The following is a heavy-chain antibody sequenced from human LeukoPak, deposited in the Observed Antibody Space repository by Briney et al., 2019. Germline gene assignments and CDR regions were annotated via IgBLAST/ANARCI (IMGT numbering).Heavy chain of an antibody. D-gene: IGHD3-3*01. CDR3: ARSLADYDFWSGYYTLDAFDI. CDR1: GFTFSSYW. Sequence: GGSLRLSCAASGFTFSSYWMSWVRQAPGKGLEWVANIKQDGSEKYYVDSVKGRFTISRDNAKNSLYLQMNSLRAEDTAVYYCARSLADYDFWSGYYTLDAFDIWGQGTMVTVSS. CDR2: IKQDGSEK. V-gene: IGHV3-7*01. J-gene: IGHJ3*02.